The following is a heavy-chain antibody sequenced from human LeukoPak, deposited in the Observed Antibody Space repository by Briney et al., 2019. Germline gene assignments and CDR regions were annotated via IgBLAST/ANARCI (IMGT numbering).Heavy chain of an antibody. CDR2: IYNSGST. J-gene: IGHJ3*02. Sequence: SETLSLTCTVSGGSISSYYWSWIRQPPGKGLEWIGYIYNSGSTNYNPSLKSRVTILVRKPKNQFSLKLSSLTAADTAVDYCWRGRWLQNEAFDIWVQGTMVTVSS. CDR1: GGSISSYY. CDR3: WRGRWLQNEAFDI. V-gene: IGHV4-59*01. D-gene: IGHD5-24*01.